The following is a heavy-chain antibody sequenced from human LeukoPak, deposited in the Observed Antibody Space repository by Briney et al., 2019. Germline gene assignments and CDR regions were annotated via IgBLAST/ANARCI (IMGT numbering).Heavy chain of an antibody. CDR1: GFTFSSYA. CDR2: ISGRGGNT. J-gene: IGHJ5*01. CDR3: AKDYRYAIAAPGRQYNWFDS. V-gene: IGHV3-23*01. D-gene: IGHD6-13*01. Sequence: GGSLRLSCAASGFTFSSYAMSWVRQAPGKGLEWVSAISGRGGNTYYADSVQGRFTISRDKSKDTLYLQMNSLRAEDTAVYFCAKDYRYAIAAPGRQYNWFDSWGQGTLVTVSS.